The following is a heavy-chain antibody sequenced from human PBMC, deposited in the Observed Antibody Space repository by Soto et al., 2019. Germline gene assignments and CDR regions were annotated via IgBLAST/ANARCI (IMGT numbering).Heavy chain of an antibody. Sequence: SETLSLTCTVSGGSISSGDYYWSWIRQPPGKGLEWIGYIYYSGSTYYNPSLKSRVTISVDTSIGTAYLELTGLKSDDTAIYYCARDQQKYNPSFYHYYAMDLWGQGTTVTVSS. CDR1: GGSISSGDYY. CDR2: IYYSGST. J-gene: IGHJ6*02. V-gene: IGHV4-30-4*02. CDR3: ARDQQKYNPSFYHYYAMDL. D-gene: IGHD1-20*01.